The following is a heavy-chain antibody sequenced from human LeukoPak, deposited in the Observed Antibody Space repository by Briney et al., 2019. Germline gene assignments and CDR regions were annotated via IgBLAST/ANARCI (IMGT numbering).Heavy chain of an antibody. CDR2: IDPKSGGT. CDR1: GYTLTEKH. CDR3: ARELGINAFDV. V-gene: IGHV1-2*02. D-gene: IGHD7-27*01. Sequence: ASVKVSCKASGYTLTEKHLYWLRQAPGQGLEWMGWIDPKSGGTNFAQNFQGRLTMTRDTSINTAYMELSRLTSDDTTVYYCARELGINAFDVWGQGTMVTVSS. J-gene: IGHJ3*01.